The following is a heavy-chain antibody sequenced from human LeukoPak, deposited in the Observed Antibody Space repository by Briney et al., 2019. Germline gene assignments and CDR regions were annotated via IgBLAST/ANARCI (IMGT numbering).Heavy chain of an antibody. J-gene: IGHJ6*03. D-gene: IGHD3-10*01. CDR3: ARDLNEGFGYYYYYMDV. Sequence: SVKVSCKASGGTFSSYAISWVRQAPGQGLEWMGGIIPIFGTANYAQKFQGRVTITADKSTSTAYMELSSLRSEDTAVYYCARDLNEGFGYYYYYMDVWGKGTTVTVSS. V-gene: IGHV1-69*06. CDR1: GGTFSSYA. CDR2: IIPIFGTA.